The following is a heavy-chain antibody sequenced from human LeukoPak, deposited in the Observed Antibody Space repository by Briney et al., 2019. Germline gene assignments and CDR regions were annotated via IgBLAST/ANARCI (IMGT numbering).Heavy chain of an antibody. J-gene: IGHJ4*02. CDR3: ARVSIGWCHFDY. CDR2: ISVSGGSA. V-gene: IGHV3-23*01. CDR1: GFTFSHYA. Sequence: PGGSLRLSCAASGFTFSHYAMTWVRQAPGKGLDWLSTISVSGGSAYYADSVKGRFTISRDNAKNTLYLQMNSLRAEDTAVYYCARVSIGWCHFDYWGQGTLVTVSS. D-gene: IGHD6-19*01.